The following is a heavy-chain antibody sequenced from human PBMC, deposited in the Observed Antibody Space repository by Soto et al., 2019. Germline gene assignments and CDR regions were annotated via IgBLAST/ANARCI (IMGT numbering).Heavy chain of an antibody. CDR2: LYTEGTT. CDR3: VRPRPSGENYGMDV. D-gene: IGHD3-16*01. J-gene: IGHJ6*02. V-gene: IGHV3-53*01. CDR1: GLTVSHYY. Sequence: GSLRLSCVASGLTVSHYYMAWVRQAPEMGLEWVSILYTEGTTYYADSVKGRFTISRDSSKNTLFLQMDSLRAEDTAVYYCVRPRPSGENYGMDVWGQGTTVTVSS.